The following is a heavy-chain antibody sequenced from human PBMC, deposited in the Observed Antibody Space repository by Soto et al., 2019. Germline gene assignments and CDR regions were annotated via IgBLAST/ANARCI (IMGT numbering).Heavy chain of an antibody. CDR1: GGSISSYY. CDR2: IYYSGST. D-gene: IGHD3-9*01. J-gene: IGHJ4*02. V-gene: IGHV4-59*08. Sequence: PSETLSLTCTVSGGSISSYYWSWIRQPPGKGLEWIGYIYYSGSTNYNPSLKSRLAISIDTSNKQFSLRLRSVTTADTATYYCARGHYDILTGYYVRYYDYWGRGTLVTVSS. CDR3: ARGHYDILTGYYVRYYDY.